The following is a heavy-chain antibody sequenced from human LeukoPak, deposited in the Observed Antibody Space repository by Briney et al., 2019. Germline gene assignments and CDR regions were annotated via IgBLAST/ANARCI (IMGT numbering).Heavy chain of an antibody. CDR1: GYTFTGYY. CDR3: AKGATEGYYYYYGLDV. Sequence: GASVKVSCKASGYTFTGYYMHWVRQAPGQGLEWRGWINPKSVATTYAQKFQDRVTLTRDTSINTDYMDLSGLTSDDTAVFYCAKGATEGYYYYYGLDVWGQGTTVTVSS. CDR2: INPKSVAT. J-gene: IGHJ6*02. V-gene: IGHV1-2*02.